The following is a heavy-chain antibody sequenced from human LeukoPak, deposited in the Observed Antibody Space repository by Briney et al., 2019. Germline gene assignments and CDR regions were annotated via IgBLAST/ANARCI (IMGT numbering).Heavy chain of an antibody. V-gene: IGHV3-23*01. CDR3: AAGAEYSSSGMDY. J-gene: IGHJ4*02. CDR2: ISGSGGST. D-gene: IGHD6-6*01. Sequence: GGSLRLPCAASGFSLSSYAMSWVRQPPGKGLEWVSAISGSGGSTYYADSVKGRLSISRVNSNNTIYLHMNSLRAEDTAVYYCAAGAEYSSSGMDYWGQGTLVTVSS. CDR1: GFSLSSYA.